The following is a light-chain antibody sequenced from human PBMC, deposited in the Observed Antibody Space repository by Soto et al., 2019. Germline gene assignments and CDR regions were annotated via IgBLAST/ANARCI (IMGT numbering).Light chain of an antibody. V-gene: IGKV1-5*02. CDR3: QQYYSYPRT. Sequence: DIQMTQSPSSLSASVGDRVTIICRASQSVSTRLAWYQQKPGKAPKVLIYDASSWAGGVPSRFSGSGSGTDFTLTISCLQSEDFATYYCQQYYSYPRTFGQGTKVDI. CDR2: DAS. J-gene: IGKJ1*01. CDR1: QSVSTR.